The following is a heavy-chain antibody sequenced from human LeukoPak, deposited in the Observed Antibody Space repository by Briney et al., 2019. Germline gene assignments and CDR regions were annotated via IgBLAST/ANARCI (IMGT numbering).Heavy chain of an antibody. Sequence: SETLSLTCTVSGGSISSNSYYWGWIRQPPGKGLEWIGSIYYSGSTYYNPSLKSRVTISVDTSKNQFFLKLSSVTAADTAVYYCARLYSYGYFVYYYGMDVWGQGTTVTVSS. CDR1: GGSISSNSYY. CDR3: ARLYSYGYFVYYYGMDV. J-gene: IGHJ6*02. V-gene: IGHV4-39*01. D-gene: IGHD5-18*01. CDR2: IYYSGST.